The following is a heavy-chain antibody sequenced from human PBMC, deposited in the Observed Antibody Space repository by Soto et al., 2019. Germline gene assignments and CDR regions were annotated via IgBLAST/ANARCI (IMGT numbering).Heavy chain of an antibody. V-gene: IGHV3-30-3*01. CDR1: GLPFTSYA. CDR2: ISYDGSNK. D-gene: IGHD5-12*01. CDR3: ARDEGYAPLDY. Sequence: LGISCAASGLPFTSYAISCVRQALGKGLEWVAVISYDGSNKYYADSVKGRFTISRDNSKNTLYLQMNSLRAEDTAVYYCARDEGYAPLDYWGQGTLVPVSS. J-gene: IGHJ4*02.